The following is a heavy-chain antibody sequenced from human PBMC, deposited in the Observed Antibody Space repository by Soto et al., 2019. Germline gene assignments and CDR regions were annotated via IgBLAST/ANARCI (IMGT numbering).Heavy chain of an antibody. V-gene: IGHV4-59*08. D-gene: IGHD6-13*01. CDR1: GGSISSYY. Sequence: SETLSLTCTGSGGSISSYYWSWIRQPPGKGLEWIGYIYYSGSTNYNPSLKSRVTISVDTSKNQFSLKLSPVTAADTAVYYCARHGDSSWYNYYYYMDVWGKGTTVTVSS. CDR2: IYYSGST. CDR3: ARHGDSSWYNYYYYMDV. J-gene: IGHJ6*03.